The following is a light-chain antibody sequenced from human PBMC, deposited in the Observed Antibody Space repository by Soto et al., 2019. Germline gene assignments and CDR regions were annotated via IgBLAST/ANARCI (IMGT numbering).Light chain of an antibody. Sequence: DIQMTQSPSSLSASVGDRVTITCRASPSISSYLNWYQQTPGKAPKVLIYAASTLQSGVPSRFSCSGSGTDFTLTISSLQPEDFATYFCQQSYTTPFTFGPGTKVDIK. V-gene: IGKV1-39*01. CDR1: PSISSY. CDR2: AAS. CDR3: QQSYTTPFT. J-gene: IGKJ3*01.